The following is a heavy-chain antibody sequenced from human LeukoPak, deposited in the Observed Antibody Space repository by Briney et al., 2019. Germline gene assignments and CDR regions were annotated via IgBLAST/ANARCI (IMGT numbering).Heavy chain of an antibody. CDR1: GFIFRDYG. CDR2: ISSVGSGGIT. J-gene: IGHJ4*02. CDR3: FCYINHNILTSYFFAY. D-gene: IGHD3-9*01. V-gene: IGHV3-23*01. Sequence: HSGGSLRLSCAASGFIFRDYGMTWVRQAPGKGLEWVSSISSVGSGGITYYADSVKGRFTISRDNSKNILYLQMASLRVEDTAVYSCFCYINHNILTSYFFAYWGQGTLVTVSS.